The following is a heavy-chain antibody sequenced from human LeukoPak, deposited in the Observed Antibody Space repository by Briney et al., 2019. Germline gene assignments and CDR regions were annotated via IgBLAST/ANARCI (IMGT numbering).Heavy chain of an antibody. J-gene: IGHJ3*01. Sequence: GGSLRLSCAASGFTFSRYWMIWVRQGPGKGLEWLANIKQDGNEKYYVDSVKGRFTISRDNAKSSLYRQMNSLRSEDTAVYYCAKDPMPDACDFWGQGTMVTVSS. CDR2: IKQDGNEK. CDR3: AKDPMPDACDF. V-gene: IGHV3-7*01. CDR1: GFTFSRYW. D-gene: IGHD2-2*01.